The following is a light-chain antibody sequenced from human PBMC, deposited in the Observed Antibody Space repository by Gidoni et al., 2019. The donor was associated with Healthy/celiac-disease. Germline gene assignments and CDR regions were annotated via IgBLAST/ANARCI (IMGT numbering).Light chain of an antibody. Sequence: QLVLTQSPSASASLSLGASVKLTYAIAWHQQQPEKGPRYLMKLNSDGSHSKGDGIPDRFSGSSSGAERYLTISSLQSEDEADYYCQTWGTGIWVFGGGTKLTVL. CDR1: A. J-gene: IGLJ3*02. CDR3: QTWGTGIWV. V-gene: IGLV4-69*01. CDR2: LNSDGSH.